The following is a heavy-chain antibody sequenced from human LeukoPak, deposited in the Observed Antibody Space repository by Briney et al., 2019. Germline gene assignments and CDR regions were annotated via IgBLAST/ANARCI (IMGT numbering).Heavy chain of an antibody. D-gene: IGHD3-10*01. J-gene: IGHJ4*02. CDR1: GGSISSYY. Sequence: SETLSLTCTVSGGSISSYYWSWIRQPPGKGLEWIGYIYSSGSTNYNPSLKSRVTITVDTSKNQFSLKLSSVTAADTAVYYCARSYGSGSWYYFDYWGQGTLVTVSS. CDR2: IYSSGST. CDR3: ARSYGSGSWYYFDY. V-gene: IGHV4-59*01.